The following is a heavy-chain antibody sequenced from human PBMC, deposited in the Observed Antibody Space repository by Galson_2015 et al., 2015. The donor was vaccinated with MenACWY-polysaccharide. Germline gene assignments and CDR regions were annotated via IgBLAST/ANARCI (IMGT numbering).Heavy chain of an antibody. J-gene: IGHJ5*02. CDR2: MHHSGRS. V-gene: IGHV4-59*01. Sequence: ATLPLTCPVSGGSIRNDLWSWFRQSPTGELEWVEFMHHSGRSNYNPSVKSRATILIDTSKSQLSLRLSSVTAADTAVYYCARFPWCGGDCNYGWFDPWGQGTLVTVSS. CDR1: GGSIRNDL. CDR3: ARFPWCGGDCNYGWFDP. D-gene: IGHD2-21*02.